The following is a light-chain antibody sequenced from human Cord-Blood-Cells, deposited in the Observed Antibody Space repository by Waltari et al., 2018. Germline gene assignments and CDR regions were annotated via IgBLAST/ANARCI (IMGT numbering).Light chain of an antibody. CDR2: WAS. J-gene: IGKJ3*01. V-gene: IGKV4-1*01. Sequence: DIVMTQSPDSLAVSLGERATINCKSSQSVLYSSNNKNYLAWYQQKPGQPPKLLIYWASTRESGVPDRFSGSGSGTDFTLTISSLQAEDVAVYYCQQYYSTPLTFGPGTKL. CDR1: QSVLYSSNNKNY. CDR3: QQYYSTPLT.